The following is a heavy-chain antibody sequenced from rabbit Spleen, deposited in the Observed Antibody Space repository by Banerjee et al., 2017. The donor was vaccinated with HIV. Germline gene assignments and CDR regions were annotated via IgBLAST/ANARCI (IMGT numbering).Heavy chain of an antibody. D-gene: IGHD1-1*01. J-gene: IGHJ2*01. Sequence: QEQLVESGGDLVKPEGSLTLSCKASGFSFSNKDEMCWVRQAPGKGLEWIACINTVAGKAVYAIWANGPFSFSKTSSTTRTLQMTRLTFAGAATYFCGRDDDCVSGWNLGCWGPGTLVTVS. CDR3: GRDDDCVSGWNLGC. CDR2: INTVAGKA. CDR1: GFSFSNKDE. V-gene: IGHV1S45*01.